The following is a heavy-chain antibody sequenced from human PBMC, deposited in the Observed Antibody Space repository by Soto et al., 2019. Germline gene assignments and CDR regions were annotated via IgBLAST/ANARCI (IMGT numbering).Heavy chain of an antibody. V-gene: IGHV6-1*01. CDR1: GDSVSRNSVA. D-gene: IGHD2-15*01. CDR2: TYYRFKWYN. J-gene: IGHJ6*02. Sequence: SQTLSLTCAISGDSVSRNSVAWNWIRQSPSRGLEWLGRTYYRFKWYNNYAESVKSRITINPDTSKNQFSLQLNSVTPEDTAVYYCARGQADYYAMDVWGQGTTVTVSS. CDR3: ARGQADYYAMDV.